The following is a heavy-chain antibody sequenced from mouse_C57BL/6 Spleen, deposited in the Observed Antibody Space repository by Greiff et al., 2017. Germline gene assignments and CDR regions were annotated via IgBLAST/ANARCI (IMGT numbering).Heavy chain of an antibody. CDR1: GFNIKDYY. V-gene: IGHV14-2*01. Sequence: VQLQQSGAELVKPGASVKLSCTASGFNIKDYYMHWVKQRTEQGLEWIGRIDPEDGETQYAPNFQGKATITADPSSNTAYLPRSSLTSEDTAVYYCARSTYYDDLDYWGQGTTLTVSA. D-gene: IGHD2-13*01. CDR3: ARSTYYDDLDY. CDR2: IDPEDGET. J-gene: IGHJ2*01.